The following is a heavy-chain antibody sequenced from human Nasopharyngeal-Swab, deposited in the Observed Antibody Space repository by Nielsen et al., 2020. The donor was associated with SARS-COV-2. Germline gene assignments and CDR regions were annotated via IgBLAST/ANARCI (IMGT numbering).Heavy chain of an antibody. CDR1: GGSISSSSYY. CDR2: IFYSGST. J-gene: IGHJ6*02. CDR3: ASRGTDDYGYGMGV. V-gene: IGHV4-39*07. Sequence: SETLSLTCTVSGGSISSSSYYWGWIRQPPGKGLEWIGSIFYSGSTYYNPSLKSRVTTSVDTSKNQFSLKLSSVTAADTAVYYCASRGTDDYGYGMGVWSQGTTVTVSS. D-gene: IGHD3-16*01.